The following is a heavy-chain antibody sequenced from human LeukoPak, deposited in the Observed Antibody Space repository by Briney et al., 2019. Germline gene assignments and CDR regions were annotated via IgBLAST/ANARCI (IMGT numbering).Heavy chain of an antibody. V-gene: IGHV3-66*01. CDR3: ARDLAPPNNVFDI. J-gene: IGHJ3*02. CDR1: GVIVSRNY. Sequence: PGGSLRLSCAASGVIVSRNYMSWVRQAPGKGLEWVSVIYSGGNTYYADSVKGRFTISRDNSKNTLYLQMNSLRVEDTAVYYCARDLAPPNNVFDIWGQGTMVTVSS. CDR2: IYSGGNT. D-gene: IGHD1/OR15-1a*01.